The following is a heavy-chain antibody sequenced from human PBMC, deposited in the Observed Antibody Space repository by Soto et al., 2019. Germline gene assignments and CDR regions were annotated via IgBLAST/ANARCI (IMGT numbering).Heavy chain of an antibody. Sequence: QVQLVESGGGVVQPGRSLRLSCAASGFTLNIFAMNCVRHAPGMGLEWVAVLSYDGRTEYYADSVRGRLTISGDNSKNTQYLQMNSPRAEDTAVYYNARIRLDSVVVRIPSARGVNDNWGQGTLVTVSS. CDR1: GFTLNIFA. D-gene: IGHD2-15*01. V-gene: IGHV3-30*04. CDR2: LSYDGRTE. J-gene: IGHJ4*02. CDR3: ARIRLDSVVVRIPSARGVNDN.